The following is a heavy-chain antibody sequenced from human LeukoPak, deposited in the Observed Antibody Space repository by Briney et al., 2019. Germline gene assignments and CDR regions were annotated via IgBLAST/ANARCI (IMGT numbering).Heavy chain of an antibody. J-gene: IGHJ4*02. CDR1: GFTFSSFG. D-gene: IGHD4-17*01. V-gene: IGHV3-30*18. CDR2: ISYDGSNK. Sequence: GGSLRLSCAASGFTFSSFGMHWVRQAPGKGLEWVAVISYDGSNKYYADSVKGRFTISRDNSKNTLYLQMNSLRAEDTAVYYCAKDRGVTTVTTGPDYWGQGTLVTVSS. CDR3: AKDRGVTTVTTGPDY.